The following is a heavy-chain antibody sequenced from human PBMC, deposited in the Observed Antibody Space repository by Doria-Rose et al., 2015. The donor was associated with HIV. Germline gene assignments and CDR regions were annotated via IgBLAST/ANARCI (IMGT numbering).Heavy chain of an antibody. J-gene: IGHJ4*02. Sequence: SGPVLVKPTETLTLTCTVSGVSLSSPGMGVSWIRQPPGKALEWLANIFSDDERSYNTSLKSRLTISRGISKCQVVLTRTDMDPVDTATYYCARIKSSRWYHKYYFDFWGQGTLVIVSA. CDR2: IFSDDER. CDR3: ARIKSSRWYHKYYFDF. V-gene: IGHV2-26*01. CDR1: GVSLSSPGMG. D-gene: IGHD6-13*01.